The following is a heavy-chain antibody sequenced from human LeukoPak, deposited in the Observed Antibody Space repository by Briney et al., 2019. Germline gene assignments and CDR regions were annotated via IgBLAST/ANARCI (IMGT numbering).Heavy chain of an antibody. J-gene: IGHJ4*02. CDR1: GGSISGYY. CDR2: IYYSGTT. Sequence: SETLSLTCTVSGGSISGYYWSWIRQPPGKGLEFIGNIYYSGTTNYSPSVKSRVTISVDTSKNQFSLKLSSVTAADTAVYYCAREFYSGIQSTFDYWGQGTLVTVSS. V-gene: IGHV4-59*01. D-gene: IGHD5-18*01. CDR3: AREFYSGIQSTFDY.